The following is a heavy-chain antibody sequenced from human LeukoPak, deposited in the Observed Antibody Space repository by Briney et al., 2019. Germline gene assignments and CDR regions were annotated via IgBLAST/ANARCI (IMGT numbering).Heavy chain of an antibody. Sequence: SETLSLTCTVSGDSISSGYYWGWIRQSPGKGLEWIGSIYHTGSTNYNPSLHRRVTMSVDTSKSQFSLSLRSVTAADTAVYYCAKGIKCSSLSCDAFGSWGQGTPVTVSS. CDR1: GDSISSGYY. CDR2: IYHTGST. V-gene: IGHV4-38-2*02. CDR3: AKGIKCSSLSCDAFGS. J-gene: IGHJ5*01. D-gene: IGHD2-2*01.